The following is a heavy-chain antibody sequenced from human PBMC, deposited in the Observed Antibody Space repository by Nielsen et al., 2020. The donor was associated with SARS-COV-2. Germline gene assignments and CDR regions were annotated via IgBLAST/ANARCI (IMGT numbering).Heavy chain of an antibody. CDR3: ARERSYYDFWSGYYTPDYYYYGMDV. D-gene: IGHD3-3*01. V-gene: IGHV3-11*06. CDR1: GFTFSDYY. CDR2: ISSSSSYT. J-gene: IGHJ6*02. Sequence: GESLKISCAASGFTFSDYYMSWIRQAPGKGLEWVSYISSSSSYTNYADSVKGRFTISRDNAKNSLYLQMNSLRAEDTAVYYCARERSYYDFWSGYYTPDYYYYGMDVWGQGTTVTVSS.